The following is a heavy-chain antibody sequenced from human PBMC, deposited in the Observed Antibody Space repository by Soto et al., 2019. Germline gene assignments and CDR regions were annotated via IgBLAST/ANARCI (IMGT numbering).Heavy chain of an antibody. CDR1: GFTFSSYS. CDR2: ISSSSSHI. D-gene: IGHD2-2*02. J-gene: IGHJ6*02. CDR3: ARDLTIVVVPAAIGAGGMDV. Sequence: PGGSLRLSCAASGFTFSSYSMNWVRQAPGKGLEWVSSISSSSSHIYYADSVKGRFTISRDNAKNSLYLQMNSLRAEDTAVYYCARDLTIVVVPAAIGAGGMDVWGQGTTVTVSS. V-gene: IGHV3-21*01.